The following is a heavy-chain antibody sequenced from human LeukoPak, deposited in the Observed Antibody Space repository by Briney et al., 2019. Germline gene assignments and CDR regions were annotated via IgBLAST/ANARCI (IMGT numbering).Heavy chain of an antibody. CDR3: ARLRVAGKEVNLDY. D-gene: IGHD6-19*01. J-gene: IGHJ4*02. CDR2: IYYSGST. Sequence: SETLSLTCTVSGGSISSCYWSWIRQPPGKGLEWIGYIYYSGSTNYNPSLKSRVTISVDTSKNQFSLKLSSVTAADTAVYYCARLRVAGKEVNLDYWGQGTLVTVSS. CDR1: GGSISSCY. V-gene: IGHV4-59*08.